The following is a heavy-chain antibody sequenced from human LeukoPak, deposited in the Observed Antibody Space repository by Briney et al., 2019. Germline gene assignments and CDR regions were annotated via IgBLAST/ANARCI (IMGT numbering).Heavy chain of an antibody. J-gene: IGHJ4*02. CDR3: ARAGYNYRFDY. V-gene: IGHV4-34*01. Sequence: PSETLSLTCAVYGGSFSGYYWGWIRQPPGKGLEWIGEINHSGSTNYNPSLKSRVTISVDTSKNQFSLKLSSVTAADTAVYYCARAGYNYRFDYWGQGTLVTVSS. CDR2: INHSGST. D-gene: IGHD5-24*01. CDR1: GGSFSGYY.